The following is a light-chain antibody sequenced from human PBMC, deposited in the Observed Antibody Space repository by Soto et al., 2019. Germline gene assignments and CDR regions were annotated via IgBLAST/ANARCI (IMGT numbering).Light chain of an antibody. J-gene: IGKJ1*01. V-gene: IGKV3-20*01. CDR2: GAS. CDR1: QSVSSSY. CDR3: QQYGSSQKWT. Sequence: EIVMTQSPATLSVVPGERATLSCRASQSVSSSYLAWYQQKPGQAPSLLIFGASSRATGIPHRFSGSGSGTDFTLTIDRLEPEDFAVYYCQQYGSSQKWTFGQGTKVDIK.